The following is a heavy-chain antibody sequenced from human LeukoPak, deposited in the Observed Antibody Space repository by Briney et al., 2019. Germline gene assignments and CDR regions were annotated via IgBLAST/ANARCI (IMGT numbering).Heavy chain of an antibody. CDR2: INPNSGGT. Sequence: GASVKVSCKASGYTFTSYDINWVRQAPGQGLEWMGWINPNSGGTNYAQKFQGRVTMTRDTSTSTVYMELSSLRSEDTAVYYCARGRTNYYDSSGYYDGGAFDIWGQGTMVTVSS. D-gene: IGHD3-22*01. V-gene: IGHV1-2*02. CDR1: GYTFTSYD. J-gene: IGHJ3*02. CDR3: ARGRTNYYDSSGYYDGGAFDI.